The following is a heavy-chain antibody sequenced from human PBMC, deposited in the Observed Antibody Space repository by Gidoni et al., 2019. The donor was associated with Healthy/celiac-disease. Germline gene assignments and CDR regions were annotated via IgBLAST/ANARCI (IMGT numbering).Heavy chain of an antibody. Sequence: QVQLVESGGGVVQPGRSLRLSCAASGFTFSSYGMHWVRQAPGKGLEWVAVIWYDGSNKYYADSVKGRFTISRDNSKNTLYLQMNSLRAEDTAVYYCARMTEGYDDWYFDLWGRGTLVTVSS. D-gene: IGHD6-13*01. J-gene: IGHJ2*01. CDR1: GFTFSSYG. CDR2: IWYDGSNK. CDR3: ARMTEGYDDWYFDL. V-gene: IGHV3-33*01.